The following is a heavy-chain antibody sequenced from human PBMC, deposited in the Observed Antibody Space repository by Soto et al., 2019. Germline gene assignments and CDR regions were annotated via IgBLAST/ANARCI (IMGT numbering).Heavy chain of an antibody. V-gene: IGHV4-30-2*01. D-gene: IGHD4-17*01. CDR1: GGSIRTGGYS. J-gene: IGHJ4*02. CDR3: AREDYGDYGGYFDY. Sequence: QLQLQESGSGLVKPSQTLSLTCTVSGGSIRTGGYSWSWIRQPPGKGLEWIGNTYHSGNPYYNPSLRSRVTISEDGSKNQFSLKVSSVAAADTAVYYCAREDYGDYGGYFDYWGQGSLVTVSS. CDR2: TYHSGNP.